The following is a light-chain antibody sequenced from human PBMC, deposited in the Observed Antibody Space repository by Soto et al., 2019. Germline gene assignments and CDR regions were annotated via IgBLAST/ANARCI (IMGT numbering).Light chain of an antibody. V-gene: IGKV3-20*01. J-gene: IGKJ2*01. CDR1: QSVSNNY. Sequence: EVVLTQSPGTLSLSPGERATLSCRASQSVSNNYLAWYQQKPGQAPRLLIFGSSDRATGIPDRFSGSGSGTDFTLTISRVEPEDFAMYYCQQYGSSPPYTFGLGTKLEIK. CDR3: QQYGSSPPYT. CDR2: GSS.